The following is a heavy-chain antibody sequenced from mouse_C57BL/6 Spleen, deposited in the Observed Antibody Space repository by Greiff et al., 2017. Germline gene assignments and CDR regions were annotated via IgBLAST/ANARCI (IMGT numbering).Heavy chain of an antibody. V-gene: IGHV7-3*01. J-gene: IGHJ4*01. CDR2: IRNKANGYTT. Sequence: EVKLVESGGGLVQPGGSLSLSCAASGFTFTDYYMSWVRQPPGKALEWLGFIRNKANGYTTEYSASVKGRFTISRDNSQSILYLQMNALRAEDSATYYCAPSRDYDYAMDYWSQGTSVTVSS. CDR3: APSRDYDYAMDY. D-gene: IGHD2-4*01. CDR1: GFTFTDYY.